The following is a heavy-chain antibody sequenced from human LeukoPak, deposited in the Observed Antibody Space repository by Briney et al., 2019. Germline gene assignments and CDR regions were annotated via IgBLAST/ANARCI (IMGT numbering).Heavy chain of an antibody. CDR3: ARDPPAASWGYYYYYMDV. V-gene: IGHV3-30*01. CDR2: ISYDGSNK. Sequence: GGSLRLSCAASGFTFSSYAMHWVRQAPGKGLEWVAVISYDGSNKYYADSVKGRFTISRDNSKNTLYLQMNSLRAEDTAVYYCARDPPAASWGYYYYYMDVWGKGTTVTVSS. J-gene: IGHJ6*03. CDR1: GFTFSSYA. D-gene: IGHD3-16*01.